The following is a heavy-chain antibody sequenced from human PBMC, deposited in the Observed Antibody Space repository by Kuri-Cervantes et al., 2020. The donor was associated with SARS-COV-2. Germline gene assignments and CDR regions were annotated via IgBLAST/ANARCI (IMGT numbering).Heavy chain of an antibody. V-gene: IGHV4-38-2*01. CDR1: GDSIKSGYF. CDR2: IYHSGST. CDR3: AVGTVHYFDY. Sequence: SETLSLTCAVSGDSIKSGYFWGWIRQPPGKPMEWIASIYHSGSTYYNPSLKSRVTISVDTSKNQFSLKLSSVTAADTAVYYCAVGTVHYFDYWGQGTLVTVSS. J-gene: IGHJ4*02. D-gene: IGHD1-26*01.